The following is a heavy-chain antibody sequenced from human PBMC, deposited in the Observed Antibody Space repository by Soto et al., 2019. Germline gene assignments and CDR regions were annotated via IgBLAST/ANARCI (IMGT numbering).Heavy chain of an antibody. Sequence: GGSLRLSCAASGFTFSSYAMSWVRQAPGKGLEWVSAISGSGGSTYYADSVKGRFTISRDNSKNTLYLQMNSLRAEDTAVYYCAKDRLNSSSWYRPYYFDYWGQGTLVTVSS. CDR2: ISGSGGST. J-gene: IGHJ4*02. CDR1: GFTFSSYA. CDR3: AKDRLNSSSWYRPYYFDY. D-gene: IGHD6-13*01. V-gene: IGHV3-23*01.